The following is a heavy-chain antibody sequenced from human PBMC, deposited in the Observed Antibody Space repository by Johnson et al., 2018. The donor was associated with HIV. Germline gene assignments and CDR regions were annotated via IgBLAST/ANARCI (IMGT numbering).Heavy chain of an antibody. D-gene: IGHD3-22*01. CDR3: AKAPLSGYEDAFDI. V-gene: IGHV3-30*18. CDR1: QFTFSGCY. CDR2: ISYDGSNK. Sequence: VQLVESGGGLAKPAWSPRLSCAASQFTFSGCYMNYVRQAPGKGLEWVAVISYDGSNKYYADSEKGRFTISRDNSKNTLYLQMNSLRAEDTAVYYCAKAPLSGYEDAFDIWGQGTMVTVSS. J-gene: IGHJ3*02.